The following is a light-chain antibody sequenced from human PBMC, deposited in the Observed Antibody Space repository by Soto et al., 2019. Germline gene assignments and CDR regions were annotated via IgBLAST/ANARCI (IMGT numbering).Light chain of an antibody. CDR2: DAS. V-gene: IGKV1-39*01. J-gene: IGKJ5*01. Sequence: DIHMTQSPSSVSASVVDIVTITFQASQDISNYLNWYQQKPGKAPKLLIYDASSLESGVPSRFSGSGSGTEFTLTISSLQPDDFATYYCQQSYSTWITFGQGTRLEIK. CDR1: QDISNY. CDR3: QQSYSTWIT.